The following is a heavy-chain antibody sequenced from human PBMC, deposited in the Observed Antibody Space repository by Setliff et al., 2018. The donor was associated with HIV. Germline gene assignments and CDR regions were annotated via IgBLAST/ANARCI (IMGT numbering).Heavy chain of an antibody. Sequence: SVKVSCKAYGYTFTTYTIHWVRQAPGQGLEWMGWSNTGNGNTKYSQKFQDRVTITRDTSANTGYMELSGLRSEDTAVYYCARDRVPKRGYTYREPDFDSWGQGTLVTVSS. CDR2: SNTGNGNT. CDR3: ARDRVPKRGYTYREPDFDS. D-gene: IGHD5-12*01. J-gene: IGHJ5*01. V-gene: IGHV1-3*04. CDR1: GYTFTTYT.